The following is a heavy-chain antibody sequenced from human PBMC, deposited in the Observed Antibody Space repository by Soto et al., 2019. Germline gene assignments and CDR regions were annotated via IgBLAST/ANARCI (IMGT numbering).Heavy chain of an antibody. CDR2: IIPIFGTA. D-gene: IGHD3-22*01. CDR3: ARDPGGDYDSSGYYDDAFDI. V-gene: IGHV1-69*12. Sequence: QVQLVQSGAEVKKPGSSVKVSCKASGGTFSSYAISWVRQAPGQGLEWMGGIIPIFGTANYAQKFQGRVTITAEESKSTAWMGRSSVRSEDTAAYYCARDPGGDYDSSGYYDDAFDIWGQGTMFTVSS. CDR1: GGTFSSYA. J-gene: IGHJ3*02.